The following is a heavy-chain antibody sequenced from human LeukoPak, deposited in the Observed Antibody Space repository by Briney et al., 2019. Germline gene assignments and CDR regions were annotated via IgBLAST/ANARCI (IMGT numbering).Heavy chain of an antibody. D-gene: IGHD2-2*01. V-gene: IGHV1-18*01. CDR2: ISAYNGNT. CDR3: ARESRSDRTDFDY. Sequence: ASVKVSCKASGYTFTSYGISWVRQAPGQGLEWMGWISAYNGNTNYAQKLQGRVTMTTDTSTSTAYMDLSSLRSDDTAVFYCARESRSDRTDFDYWGQGTLVTVSS. J-gene: IGHJ4*02. CDR1: GYTFTSYG.